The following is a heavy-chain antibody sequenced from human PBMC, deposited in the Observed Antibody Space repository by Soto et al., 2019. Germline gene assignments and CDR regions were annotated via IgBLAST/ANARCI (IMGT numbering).Heavy chain of an antibody. V-gene: IGHV3-30-3*01. CDR1: GFTFSSYA. J-gene: IGHJ4*02. D-gene: IGHD4-17*01. Sequence: QVQLVESGGGVVQPGRSLRLSCAASGFTFSSYAMHWVRQAPGKGLEWVAVISYDGSNKYYADSVKGRFTISRDNSKNTLYLQMNSLRAEDTAVYYCARDRDYGDYIFDYWGQGTLVTVSS. CDR3: ARDRDYGDYIFDY. CDR2: ISYDGSNK.